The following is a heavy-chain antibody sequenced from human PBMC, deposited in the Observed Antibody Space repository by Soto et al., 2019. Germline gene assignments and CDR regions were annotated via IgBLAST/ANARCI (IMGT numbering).Heavy chain of an antibody. CDR2: ISSSSSTI. D-gene: IGHD4-17*01. CDR1: GFTFSSYS. Sequence: GGSLRLSCAASGFTFSSYSMNWVRQAPGKGLEWVSYISSSSSTIYYADSVKGRFTISRDNAKNSLYLQMNSLRAEDTAVYYCARDPTDYGDHGAFDIWGQGTMVTVSS. V-gene: IGHV3-48*01. CDR3: ARDPTDYGDHGAFDI. J-gene: IGHJ3*02.